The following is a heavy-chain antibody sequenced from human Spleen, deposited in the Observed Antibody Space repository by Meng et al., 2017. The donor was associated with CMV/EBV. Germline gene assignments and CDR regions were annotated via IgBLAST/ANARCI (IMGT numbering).Heavy chain of an antibody. D-gene: IGHD1-1*01. V-gene: IGHV3-72*01. CDR3: VRGYNSFDS. CDR2: SRNKANRYTT. CDR1: GFTVGSNY. J-gene: IGHJ4*02. Sequence: GESLKISCVASGFTVGSNYLTWVRQTPGKGLEWVGRSRNKANRYTTEYAASVKGRFTVSRDESKNSLYLQMNSLKTEDTAVYYCVRGYNSFDSWGQGTLVTVSS.